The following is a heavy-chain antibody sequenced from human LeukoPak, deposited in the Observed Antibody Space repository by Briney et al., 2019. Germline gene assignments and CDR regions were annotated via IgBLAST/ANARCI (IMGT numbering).Heavy chain of an antibody. CDR3: ARDKYGSGSDYYYYYGMDV. CDR1: GGSISSGGYY. D-gene: IGHD3-10*01. V-gene: IGHV4-31*03. Sequence: SETLSLTCTVPGGSISSGGYYWRWIRQHPGKGLEWIGYIYYSGSTYYNPSLKSRVTISVDTSKNQLSLKLSSVTAADTAVYYCARDKYGSGSDYYYYYGMDVWGQGTTVTVSS. J-gene: IGHJ6*02. CDR2: IYYSGST.